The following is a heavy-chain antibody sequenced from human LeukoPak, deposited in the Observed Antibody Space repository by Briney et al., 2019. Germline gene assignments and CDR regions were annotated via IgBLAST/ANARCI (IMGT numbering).Heavy chain of an antibody. V-gene: IGHV5-51*01. CDR2: IYPGDYET. D-gene: IGHD2-21*02. J-gene: IGHJ4*02. CDR1: GSRFSNYW. Sequence: GESLKISCEGSGSRFSNYWIGWVRQMPGKGLEWMGIIYPGDYETRYSPSFQGLVTISVDKSISTAYLQWSSLKASDTAMYYCAIPPGYCGNDCSFGHWGQGTLVTVSS. CDR3: AIPPGYCGNDCSFGH.